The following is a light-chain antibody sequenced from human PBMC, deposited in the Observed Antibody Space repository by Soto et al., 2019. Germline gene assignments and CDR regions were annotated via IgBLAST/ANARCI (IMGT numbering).Light chain of an antibody. V-gene: IGLV7-46*01. J-gene: IGLJ2*01. CDR1: TGAVTSGHY. CDR2: DTS. CDR3: LLSHNV. Sequence: QAVVTQEPSLTVSPGGTVTLTCGSNTGAVTSGHYPYWFQQKPGQAPRTLIYDTSNRHSWTPARFSGSLLGGKAALTLSGAQPEDEADYYCLLSHNVFGGGTKVTVL.